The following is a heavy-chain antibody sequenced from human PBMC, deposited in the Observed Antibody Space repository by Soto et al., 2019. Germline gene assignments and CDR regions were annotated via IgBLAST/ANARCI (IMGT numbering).Heavy chain of an antibody. J-gene: IGHJ6*02. V-gene: IGHV4-34*01. Sequence: PSETLSLTCAVYGGSFSGYYWSWIRQPPGKGLEWIGEINHSGSTNYNPSLKSRVTISVDTSKNQFSLKLSSVTAADTAVYYCARGDDSDYYYYYGMDVWGQGTTVTVSS. CDR1: GGSFSGYY. D-gene: IGHD3-3*01. CDR3: ARGDDSDYYYYYGMDV. CDR2: INHSGST.